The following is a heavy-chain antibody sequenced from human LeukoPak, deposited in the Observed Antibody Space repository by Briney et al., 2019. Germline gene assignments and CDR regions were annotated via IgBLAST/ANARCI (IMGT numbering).Heavy chain of an antibody. V-gene: IGHV4-61*05. J-gene: IGHJ6*03. CDR2: IYYSGST. Sequence: SETLSLTCTVSGGSISSSSYYWGWIRQPPGKGLEWIGYIYYSGSTNYNPSLKSRVTISVDTSKNQFSLKLSSVTAADTAVYYCARVVIVPYYYYYYMDVWDKGTTVTISS. CDR3: ARVVIVPYYYYYYMDV. D-gene: IGHD3-22*01. CDR1: GGSISSSSYY.